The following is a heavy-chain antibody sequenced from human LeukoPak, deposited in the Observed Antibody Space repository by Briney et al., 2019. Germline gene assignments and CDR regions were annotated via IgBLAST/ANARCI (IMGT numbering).Heavy chain of an antibody. J-gene: IGHJ3*02. D-gene: IGHD2-2*01. CDR2: IYHSGST. V-gene: IGHV4-30-2*01. CDR1: GGSISSGGYS. CDR3: ARGVRVPAANAFDI. Sequence: ASETLSLTCTVSGGSISSGGYSWSWIRQPPGKGLEWIGYIYHSGSTYYNPSLKSRVTISVDRSKNQFSLKLSSVTAADTAVYYCARGVRVPAANAFDIWGQGTMVTVSS.